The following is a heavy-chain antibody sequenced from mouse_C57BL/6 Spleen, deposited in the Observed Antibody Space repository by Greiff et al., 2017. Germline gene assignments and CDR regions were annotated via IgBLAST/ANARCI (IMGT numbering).Heavy chain of an antibody. CDR3: ARGDLYGGRYFDY. D-gene: IGHD1-1*01. J-gene: IGHJ2*01. CDR2: IDPGSGGT. Sequence: QVQLQQPGAELVKPGASVKLSCKASGYTFTSYWMHWVKQRPGRGLEWIGKIDPGSGGTKYNEKFKSKATLTVDTSSSTAYMQLSSLTSEDSAVYFCARGDLYGGRYFDYWGQGTTVTVAS. V-gene: IGHV1-62-3*01. CDR1: GYTFTSYW.